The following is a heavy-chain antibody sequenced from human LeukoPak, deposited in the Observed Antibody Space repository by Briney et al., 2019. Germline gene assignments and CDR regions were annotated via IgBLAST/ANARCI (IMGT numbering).Heavy chain of an antibody. J-gene: IGHJ4*02. Sequence: GGSLRLSCAASGFTFSSYSMNWVRQAPGKGLEWVSSISSSSSYIYYADSVKGRFTISRDNAKNSLYLQMNGLRAEDTAVYYCARVLYSGSYQFDYWGQGTLVTVSS. CDR2: ISSSSSYI. CDR1: GFTFSSYS. D-gene: IGHD1-26*01. V-gene: IGHV3-21*01. CDR3: ARVLYSGSYQFDY.